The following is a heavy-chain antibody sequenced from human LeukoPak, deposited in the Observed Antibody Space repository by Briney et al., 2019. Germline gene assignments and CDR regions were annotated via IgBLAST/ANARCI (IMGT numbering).Heavy chain of an antibody. CDR1: GYTFTGYY. CDR3: ARGQYNYGRDWFDP. D-gene: IGHD5-18*01. Sequence: ASVKVSCKASGYTFTGYYMHWVRQAPGQGLEWMGWINPDSGGTNYAQKFQGRVTMTRDTSISTAYMELSRLRSDDTAVYYCARGQYNYGRDWFDPWGQGTLVTVSS. V-gene: IGHV1-2*02. CDR2: INPDSGGT. J-gene: IGHJ5*02.